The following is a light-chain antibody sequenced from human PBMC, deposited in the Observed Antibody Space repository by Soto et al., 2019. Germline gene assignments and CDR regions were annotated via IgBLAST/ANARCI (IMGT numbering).Light chain of an antibody. CDR3: LQGNSFPWT. CDR2: VAA. J-gene: IGKJ1*01. CDR1: QGIRRD. V-gene: IGKV1-6*01. Sequence: IHMTQSPSSLFASVGDRVTITCRASQGIRRDLAWFQQKPGKAPKLLIYVAASLQSGVPSRFSGSGSGTDFTLTVSSLQPEDVATYYCLQGNSFPWTFGQGTKVEIK.